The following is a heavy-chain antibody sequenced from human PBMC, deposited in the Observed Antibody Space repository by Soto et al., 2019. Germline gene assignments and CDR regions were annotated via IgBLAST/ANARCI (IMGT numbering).Heavy chain of an antibody. D-gene: IGHD3-22*01. CDR2: MYSSGNT. V-gene: IGHV4-39*01. Sequence: QLQLQESGPGLVKPSETLSLTCTVSAGSISRSNYYWGWIRQPPGKGLEWIGSMYSSGNTYYNPYLKRRVTISVDTSKNLFSLKLTSVTAADTAVYSCARQPYDSSGYYYGAWGQGTLVTVSS. CDR3: ARQPYDSSGYYYGA. CDR1: AGSISRSNYY. J-gene: IGHJ5*02.